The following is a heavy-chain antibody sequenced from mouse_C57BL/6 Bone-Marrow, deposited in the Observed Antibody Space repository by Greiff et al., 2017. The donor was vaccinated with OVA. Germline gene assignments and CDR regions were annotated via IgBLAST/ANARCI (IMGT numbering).Heavy chain of an antibody. CDR3: TTQDQIYYGNYGGFAY. J-gene: IGHJ3*01. CDR1: GFNIKDDY. Sequence: VQLQQSGAELVRPGASVKLSCTASGFNIKDDYMHWVKQRPEQGLEWIGWIDPENGDTEYASKFQGKATITADKSSTTAYLQLSSLTSEDTAVYYCTTQDQIYYGNYGGFAYWGQGTLVTVSA. D-gene: IGHD2-1*01. V-gene: IGHV14-4*01. CDR2: IDPENGDT.